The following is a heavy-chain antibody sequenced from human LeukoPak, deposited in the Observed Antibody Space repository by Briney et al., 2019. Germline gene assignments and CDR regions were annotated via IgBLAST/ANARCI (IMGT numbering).Heavy chain of an antibody. J-gene: IGHJ3*02. CDR3: ARGQNGDADDAFDI. CDR1: GGSISSSSYY. V-gene: IGHV4-39*07. Sequence: SETLSLTCTVSGGSISSSSYYWGWIRQPPGKGLEWIGSIYYSGSTYYNPSLKSRVTISVDTSKNQFSLKLSSVTAADTAVYYCARGQNGDADDAFDIWGQGTMVTVSS. CDR2: IYYSGST. D-gene: IGHD4-17*01.